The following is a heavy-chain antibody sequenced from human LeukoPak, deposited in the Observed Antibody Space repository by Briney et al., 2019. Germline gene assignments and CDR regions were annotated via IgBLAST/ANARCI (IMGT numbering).Heavy chain of an antibody. CDR2: IYYSGRT. D-gene: IGHD5-18*01. Sequence: PSETLSLTCTGSGGSISSYYWSWIRQPPGKELEWIGYIYYSGRTNYNPSLKSRFSISLDTSTNHFSLKLSSVTPADTAVYYCAIGYSYGFDYWGQGTLVTVSS. CDR1: GGSISSYY. CDR3: AIGYSYGFDY. J-gene: IGHJ4*02. V-gene: IGHV4-59*08.